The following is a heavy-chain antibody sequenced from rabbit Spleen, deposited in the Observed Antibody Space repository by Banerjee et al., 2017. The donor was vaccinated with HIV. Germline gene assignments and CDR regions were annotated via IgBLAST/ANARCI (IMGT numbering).Heavy chain of an antibody. CDR3: ARDLVGVIGWNFYL. D-gene: IGHD1-1*01. Sequence: QEQLVESGGDLVQPGASLTVTCTASGFSFGDRDVMCWVRQAPGKGLEWIACINAATGKPVYATWAKGRFTISRTSSTTVTLRMTSLTAADRAAYFCARDLVGVIGWNFYLWGQGTLVTVS. J-gene: IGHJ4*01. CDR2: INAATGKP. CDR1: GFSFGDRDV. V-gene: IGHV1S45*01.